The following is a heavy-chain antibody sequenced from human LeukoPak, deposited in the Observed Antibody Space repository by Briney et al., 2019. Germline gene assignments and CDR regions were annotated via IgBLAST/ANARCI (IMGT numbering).Heavy chain of an antibody. D-gene: IGHD4-17*01. J-gene: IGHJ6*02. V-gene: IGHV3-21*01. CDR1: GFTFSSYS. CDR2: ISSSSSYI. Sequence: GGSLRLSCAASGFTFSSYSMNWVRQAPGRGLEWVSSISSSSSYIYYADSVKGRFTISGDNAKNSLYLQMNSLRAEDTAVYYCARDTRLYGDYYYGMDVWGQGTTVTVSS. CDR3: ARDTRLYGDYYYGMDV.